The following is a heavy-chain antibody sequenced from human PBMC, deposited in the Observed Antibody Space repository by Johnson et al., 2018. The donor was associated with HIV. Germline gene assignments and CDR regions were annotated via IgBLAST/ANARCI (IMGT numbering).Heavy chain of an antibody. D-gene: IGHD3-22*01. CDR1: GFIFSNAW. CDR2: IKSKTDGGTT. J-gene: IGHJ3*02. V-gene: IGHV3-15*01. CDR3: RLVEAIWYDSSGPSDAFDI. Sequence: MQLVESGGGLVKREGSLRLSCAPSGFIFSNAWMSWVRQPPGKGLEWVGRIKSKTDGGTTDYAAPVKGRFTISRDDSKNTLYLQINSLKTEDTAGYYCRLVEAIWYDSSGPSDAFDIWGQGTMVTVAS.